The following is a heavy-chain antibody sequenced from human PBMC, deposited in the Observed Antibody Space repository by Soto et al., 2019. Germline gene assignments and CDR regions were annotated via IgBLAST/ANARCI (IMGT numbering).Heavy chain of an antibody. CDR2: IYPGDSDT. J-gene: IGHJ4*02. CDR3: ARTTIAGIRGYFDY. V-gene: IGHV5-51*01. D-gene: IGHD2-21*01. CDR1: GYSFSTSW. Sequence: PGESLKISCQGSGYSFSTSWIGWVRQMPGKGLEWMGIIYPGDSDTRYSPSLQGQVTISADKSISTAFLQWSSLKASDTATYYCARTTIAGIRGYFDYWGQGTLVTGS.